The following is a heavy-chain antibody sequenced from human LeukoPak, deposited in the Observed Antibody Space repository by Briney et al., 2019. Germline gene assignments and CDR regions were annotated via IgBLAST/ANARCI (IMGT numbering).Heavy chain of an antibody. CDR1: GGTFSSYA. CDR2: IIPICGTA. Sequence: RASVKVSCKASGGTFSSYAISWVRQAPGQGLEWMGGIIPICGTANYAQKFQGRVTITTDESTSTADMELSSLRSEDPAVYYCASVSNRGYYDILTGYYYMDVWGKGTTVTVSS. V-gene: IGHV1-69*05. D-gene: IGHD3-9*01. J-gene: IGHJ6*03. CDR3: ASVSNRGYYDILTGYYYMDV.